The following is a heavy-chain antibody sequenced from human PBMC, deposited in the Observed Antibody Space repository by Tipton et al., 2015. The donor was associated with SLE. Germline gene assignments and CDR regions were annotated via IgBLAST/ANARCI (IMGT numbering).Heavy chain of an antibody. Sequence: TLSLTCTVSGYSISSGYYWGWIRQPPGKGLEWIGSIYHSGSTYYNPSLKSRVTISVDRSKNQFSLKLSSVTAADTAVYYCAGMHTTTYGMDVWGQGTTVTVSS. J-gene: IGHJ6*02. CDR3: AGMHTTTYGMDV. V-gene: IGHV4-38-2*02. CDR1: GYSISSGYY. CDR2: IYHSGST. D-gene: IGHD1-1*01.